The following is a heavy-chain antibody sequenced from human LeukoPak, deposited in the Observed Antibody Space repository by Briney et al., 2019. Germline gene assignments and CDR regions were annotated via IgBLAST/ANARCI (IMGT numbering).Heavy chain of an antibody. J-gene: IGHJ4*02. CDR2: INQSGST. CDR1: GGSFSGYY. Sequence: PSETLSLTCAVYGGSFSGYYWNWIRQPPGKGLEWIGEINQSGSTNYNPSLKSRVTISFDTSKNQFSLKPSSVSAADTAVYYCARGRAFFDWGQGTLVTVSS. D-gene: IGHD3-3*02. V-gene: IGHV4-34*01. CDR3: ARGRAFFD.